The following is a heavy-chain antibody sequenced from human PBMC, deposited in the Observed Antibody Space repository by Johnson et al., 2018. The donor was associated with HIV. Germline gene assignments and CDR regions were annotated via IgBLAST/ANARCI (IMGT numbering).Heavy chain of an antibody. CDR3: ASSIPPYSSSSVAFDI. V-gene: IGHV3-11*04. CDR2: ISSSGSTI. CDR1: GFTFSDYY. D-gene: IGHD6-6*01. J-gene: IGHJ3*02. Sequence: QVLLVESGGGLVKPGGSLRLSCAASGFTFSDYYMSWIRQAPGKGLEWVSYISSSGSTIYYAASVKGRFTISRDNAKNSLYLQMNSLRAEDTAVYYCASSIPPYSSSSVAFDIWGQGTMVTVSS.